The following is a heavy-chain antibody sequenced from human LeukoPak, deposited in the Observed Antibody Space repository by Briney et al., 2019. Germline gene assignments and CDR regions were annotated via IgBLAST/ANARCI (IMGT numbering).Heavy chain of an antibody. D-gene: IGHD6-19*01. CDR1: GYTFTSYY. CDR3: ARGNSGWYAGDWFDP. CDR2: INPSGGST. J-gene: IGHJ5*02. Sequence: ASVKVSCKASGYTFTSYYMHWVRQAPGQGLEWMGIINPSGGSTSYAQKFQGRVTMTRDTSTSTAYMELRSLRSDDTAVYYCARGNSGWYAGDWFDPWGQGTLVTVSS. V-gene: IGHV1-46*01.